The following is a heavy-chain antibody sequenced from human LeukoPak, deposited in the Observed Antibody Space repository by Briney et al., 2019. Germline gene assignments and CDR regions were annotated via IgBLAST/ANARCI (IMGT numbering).Heavy chain of an antibody. CDR1: GFIFKTYC. CDR3: ARYYDRSGFYRDAFDL. Sequence: GGSLRLSCAASGFIFKTYCMSWVRQAPGKGLEWLSYITSNSNDKYYADSVKGRFTISRDNAKDSLHLQMDSLRDEDTAAYYCARYYDRSGFYRDAFDLWGQGTMVTVSS. D-gene: IGHD3-22*01. V-gene: IGHV3-48*02. CDR2: ITSNSNDK. J-gene: IGHJ3*01.